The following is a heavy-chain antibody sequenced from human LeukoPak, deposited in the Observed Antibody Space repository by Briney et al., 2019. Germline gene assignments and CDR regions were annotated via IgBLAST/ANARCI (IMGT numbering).Heavy chain of an antibody. V-gene: IGHV1-2*02. CDR1: GYTFTGYY. CDR2: INPNTGDT. D-gene: IGHD2-21*01. J-gene: IGHJ4*02. Sequence: ASVKVSCKASGYTFTGYYMHWVRQAPGQGLEWMGWINPNTGDTNYAQKFQGRVTMTRDTSITTVYMEISRLTSDDTALFYCAVAPGDYWGQGTLVSVSS. CDR3: AVAPGDY.